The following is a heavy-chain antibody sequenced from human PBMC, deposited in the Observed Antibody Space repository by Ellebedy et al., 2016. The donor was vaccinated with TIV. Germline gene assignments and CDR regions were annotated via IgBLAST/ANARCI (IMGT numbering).Heavy chain of an antibody. CDR1: GFIFTTYA. V-gene: IGHV1-3*01. J-gene: IGHJ4*02. CDR3: ARNIVRTTTLDY. Sequence: AASVKVSCKASGFIFTTYAFYWVRQAPGQGLDYMGWINAGNGDRQYSQRFQGRVTITRDTSASTAYVELTSLRSEDTAVYYCARNIVRTTTLDYWGQGTLVTVSS. CDR2: INAGNGDR. D-gene: IGHD1-26*01.